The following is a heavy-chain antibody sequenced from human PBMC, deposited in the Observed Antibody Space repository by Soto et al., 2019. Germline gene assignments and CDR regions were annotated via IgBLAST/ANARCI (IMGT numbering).Heavy chain of an antibody. J-gene: IGHJ6*02. CDR2: MNPNSGNT. Sequence: QVQLVQSGAEVKKPGASVKVSCKASGYTFTSYDINWVRQATGQGLEWMGWMNPNSGNTGYAQKFQGRVTMTRNTYISTAYMELSSLRSEDTAVYYCARVIAVAGTWLVYYYYCMDVWGPGTTVTVSS. CDR1: GYTFTSYD. CDR3: ARVIAVAGTWLVYYYYCMDV. V-gene: IGHV1-8*01. D-gene: IGHD6-19*01.